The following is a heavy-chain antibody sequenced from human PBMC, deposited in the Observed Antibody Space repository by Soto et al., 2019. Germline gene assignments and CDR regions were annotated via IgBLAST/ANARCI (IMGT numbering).Heavy chain of an antibody. V-gene: IGHV1-24*01. CDR3: ATKGYTIFGTRNWFDP. CDR2: FDPEDGET. CDR1: GYTLTELS. J-gene: IGHJ5*02. D-gene: IGHD3-3*01. Sequence: ASVKVSCKVSGYTLTELSMHWVRQAPGKGLEWMGGFDPEDGETIYAQKFQGRVTMTEDTSTDTAYMELSSLRSEDTAVYYCATKGYTIFGTRNWFDPWGQGTPVT.